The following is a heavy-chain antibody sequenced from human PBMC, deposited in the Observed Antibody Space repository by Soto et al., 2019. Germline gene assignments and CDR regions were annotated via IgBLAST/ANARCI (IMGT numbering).Heavy chain of an antibody. V-gene: IGHV3-23*01. J-gene: IGHJ3*01. CDR2: ISDPGTST. D-gene: IGHD2-21*02. CDR3: AKSLVTPSDAFDL. Sequence: GGSLRLSCAASGFTFGNYAMNWVRQAPGKGLEWISSISDPGTSTYYANSVKGRFPMSRDNSKNTLFLQMNRLRADDTAVYFCAKSLVTPSDAFDLWGRGTLVTVSS. CDR1: GFTFGNYA.